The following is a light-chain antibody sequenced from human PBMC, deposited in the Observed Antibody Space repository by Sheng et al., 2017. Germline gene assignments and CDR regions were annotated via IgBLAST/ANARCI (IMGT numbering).Light chain of an antibody. CDR1: QSVGAY. J-gene: IGKJ2*03. CDR3: QQRSYWPRS. Sequence: EIVLTQSPGTLSLSPGERATLSCWASQSVGAYLAWYQHKPGQAPRLLIYDASNRATGIPPRFSGSGSGTEFTLTISSLEPEDFAVYYCQQRSYWPRSFGQGTKLEIK. V-gene: IGKV3-11*01. CDR2: DAS.